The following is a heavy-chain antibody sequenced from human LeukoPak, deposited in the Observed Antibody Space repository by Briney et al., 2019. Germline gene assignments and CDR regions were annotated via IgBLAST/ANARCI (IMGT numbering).Heavy chain of an antibody. Sequence: GGSLRLSCAASGFTFSSYAMSWVRQAPGKGLEWVSGISCNSGSIGYADSVKGRFTISRDNAKNSLYLQMNSLRAEDTALYYCAKGGGYCSSTSCYVGFFYYYGMDVWGQGTTVTVSS. J-gene: IGHJ6*02. V-gene: IGHV3-9*01. CDR1: GFTFSSYA. D-gene: IGHD2-2*01. CDR3: AKGGGYCSSTSCYVGFFYYYGMDV. CDR2: ISCNSGSI.